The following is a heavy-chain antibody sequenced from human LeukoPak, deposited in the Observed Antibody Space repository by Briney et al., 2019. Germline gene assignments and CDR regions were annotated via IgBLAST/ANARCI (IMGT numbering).Heavy chain of an antibody. V-gene: IGHV4-39*01. CDR3: ARHQGDSRGYFPHYTYYYYMDV. J-gene: IGHJ6*03. CDR1: GGSISSNSYC. CDR2: FYYSGST. Sequence: SETLSLTCIVSGGSISSNSYCWGWIRQPPGKGLERIGSFYYSGSTYYNPSLKSRVTISVDTSKNQFSLKLSSVTAADTAVFYCARHQGDSRGYFPHYTYYYYMDVWGKGATVTVSS. D-gene: IGHD3-22*01.